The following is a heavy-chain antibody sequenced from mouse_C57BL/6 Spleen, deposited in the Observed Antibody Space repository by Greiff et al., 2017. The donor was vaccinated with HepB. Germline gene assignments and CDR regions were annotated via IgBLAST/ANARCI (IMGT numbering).Heavy chain of an antibody. CDR2: IYPGDGDT. CDR3: ARGENYYGSPAY. D-gene: IGHD1-1*01. Sequence: VQLQQSGPELVKPGASVKISCKASGYAFSSSWMNWVKQRPGKGLEWIGRIYPGDGDTNYNGKFKGKATLTADKSSSTAYMQLSSLTSEDSAVYFCARGENYYGSPAYWGQGTLVTVSA. J-gene: IGHJ3*01. CDR1: GYAFSSSW. V-gene: IGHV1-82*01.